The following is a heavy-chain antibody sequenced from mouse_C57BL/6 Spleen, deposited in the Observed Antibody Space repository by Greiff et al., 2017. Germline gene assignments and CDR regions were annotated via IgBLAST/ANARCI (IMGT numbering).Heavy chain of an antibody. CDR1: GYTFTSYW. CDR2: IHPNSGRT. D-gene: IGHD2-4*01. J-gene: IGHJ4*01. CDR3: AREGDYDGYYAMDY. Sequence: QVQLQQSGAELVKPGASVTLSCKASGYTFTSYWMPWVKQRPGHGLEWIGMIHPNSGRTNYHEKFMSTATLTVDKSSSTAYMQLSSLTSEDSAVDNRAREGDYDGYYAMDYWGQGTSGTVAA. V-gene: IGHV1-64*01.